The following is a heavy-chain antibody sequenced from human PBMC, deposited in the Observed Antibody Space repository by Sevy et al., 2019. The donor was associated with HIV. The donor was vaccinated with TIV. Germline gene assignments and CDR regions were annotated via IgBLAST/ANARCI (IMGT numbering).Heavy chain of an antibody. CDR1: GFTFSNFW. Sequence: GGSLRLSCAASGFTFSNFWMTWVRQAPGKGLEWVANIKQDGSEKYYVDSVKGRFTISRDNAKNSLYLQMNSLRAEDTAVYYCARGGIVVVVTAIGMDVWGQRTTVTVSS. D-gene: IGHD2-15*01. CDR3: ARGGIVVVVTAIGMDV. J-gene: IGHJ6*02. V-gene: IGHV3-7*01. CDR2: IKQDGSEK.